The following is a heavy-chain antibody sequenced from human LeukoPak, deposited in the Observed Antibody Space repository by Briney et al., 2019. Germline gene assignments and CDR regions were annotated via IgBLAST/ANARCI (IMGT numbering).Heavy chain of an antibody. CDR1: GGSISSYY. Sequence: SETLSLTCTVSGGSISSYYWSWIRQPAGKGLEWIGRIYTSGSTNYNPSLKSRVTMSVDTSKNQFSLKPSSVTAADTAVYYCARVFTHQDAFDIWGQGTMVTVSS. J-gene: IGHJ3*02. D-gene: IGHD3-3*01. CDR2: IYTSGST. CDR3: ARVFTHQDAFDI. V-gene: IGHV4-4*07.